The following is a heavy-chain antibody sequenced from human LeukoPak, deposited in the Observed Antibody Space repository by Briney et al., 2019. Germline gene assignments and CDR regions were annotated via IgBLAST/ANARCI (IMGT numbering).Heavy chain of an antibody. J-gene: IGHJ4*02. V-gene: IGHV3-30-3*01. CDR1: GFTFSSYA. CDR3: ARIEI. Sequence: PGRSLRLSCAASGFTFSSYAMHWVRQAPGKGLEWVAVISYDGSNKYYADSVKGRFTISRDNSKNTLYLQMNSLRAEDTAVYYRARIEIWGQGTLVTVSS. CDR2: ISYDGSNK. D-gene: IGHD5-24*01.